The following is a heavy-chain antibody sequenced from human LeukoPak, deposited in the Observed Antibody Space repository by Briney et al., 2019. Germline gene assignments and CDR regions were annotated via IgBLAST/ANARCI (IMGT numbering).Heavy chain of an antibody. D-gene: IGHD3-10*01. CDR2: ISSSSSYI. V-gene: IGHV3-21*01. Sequence: PGGSLTLSCAASGFTFSSYSMNWVRQASGKGLEWVSSISSSSSYIYYADSVKGRFTISRDNAKNSLYLQMNSLRAEDTAVYYCARGGWTYRMVRGERDAFDIWGQGTMVTVSS. CDR1: GFTFSSYS. J-gene: IGHJ3*02. CDR3: ARGGWTYRMVRGERDAFDI.